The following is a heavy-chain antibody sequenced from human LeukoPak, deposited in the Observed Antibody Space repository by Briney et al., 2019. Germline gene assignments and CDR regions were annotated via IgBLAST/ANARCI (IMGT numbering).Heavy chain of an antibody. Sequence: SATLSLTCAVSGGSISSSNWWCWVRQPPGKGLEWIGEIYHSGRTNYTPSLKSRVTISVDKSKNQLSLKLSSVTAADTAVYYCARDFNGDYGLTYYHYYMDVWGKGTTVTVSS. J-gene: IGHJ6*03. CDR1: GGSISSSNW. D-gene: IGHD4-17*01. CDR2: IYHSGRT. CDR3: ARDFNGDYGLTYYHYYMDV. V-gene: IGHV4-4*02.